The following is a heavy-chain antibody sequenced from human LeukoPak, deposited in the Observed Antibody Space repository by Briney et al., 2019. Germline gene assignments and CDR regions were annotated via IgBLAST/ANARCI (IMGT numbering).Heavy chain of an antibody. V-gene: IGHV1-3*01. CDR3: ATDWSPLNRGNRDYAFDI. CDR1: GYTFTSYA. D-gene: IGHD3-10*01. CDR2: INAGNGNT. Sequence: GASVKVSCKASGYTFTSYAMHWVRQAPGQRLEWMGWINAGNGNTKYSQKFQGRVTITRDTSASTAYMELSSLRSEDTAVYYCATDWSPLNRGNRDYAFDIWGQGTMVTVSS. J-gene: IGHJ3*02.